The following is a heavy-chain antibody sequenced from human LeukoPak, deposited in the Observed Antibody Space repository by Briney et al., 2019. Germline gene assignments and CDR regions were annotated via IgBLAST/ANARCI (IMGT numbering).Heavy chain of an antibody. D-gene: IGHD2-15*01. V-gene: IGHV3-21*05. J-gene: IGHJ4*02. CDR3: TREQDREAAATVIGDS. Sequence: GGSLRLSCAASGFTFSSYGMHWVRQAPGKGLEWISHISRGTYIAYADSVKGRFSISRDNAKNSLYLQMNSLRAEDTAVYYCTREQDREAAATVIGDSWGQGTLVTVSS. CDR2: ISRGTYI. CDR1: GFTFSSYG.